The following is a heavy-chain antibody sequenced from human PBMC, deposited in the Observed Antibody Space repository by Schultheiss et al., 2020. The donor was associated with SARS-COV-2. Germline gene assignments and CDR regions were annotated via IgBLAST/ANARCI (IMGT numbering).Heavy chain of an antibody. CDR3: ARDQPGAYCGGDCYKGGAFDI. V-gene: IGHV1-2*02. Sequence: ASVKVSCKASGGTFSSYAISWVRQAPGQGLEWMGWINPNSGGTNYAQKFQGRVTMTRDTSISTAYMELSRLRSDDTAVYYCARDQPGAYCGGDCYKGGAFDIWGQGTMVTVSS. CDR2: INPNSGGT. CDR1: GGTFSSYA. D-gene: IGHD2-21*02. J-gene: IGHJ3*02.